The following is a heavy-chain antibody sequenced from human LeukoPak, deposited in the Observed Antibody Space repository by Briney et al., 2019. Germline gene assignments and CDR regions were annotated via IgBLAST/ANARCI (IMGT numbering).Heavy chain of an antibody. CDR3: VWFYPNDY. D-gene: IGHD2/OR15-2a*01. CDR2: IKSKTDGRTT. Sequence: PGGSLGLSCAASGFTFSNAWMSWVRQAPGKGLEWVGRIKSKTDGRTTDFAAPVKGRFTISRDDSKNTLYLQMNSLKTEDTAVYYCVWFYPNDYWGQGTLVTVSS. J-gene: IGHJ4*02. V-gene: IGHV3-15*01. CDR1: GFTFSNAW.